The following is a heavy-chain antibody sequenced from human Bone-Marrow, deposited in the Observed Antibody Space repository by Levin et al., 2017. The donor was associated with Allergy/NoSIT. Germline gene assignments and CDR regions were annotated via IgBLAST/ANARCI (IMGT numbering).Heavy chain of an antibody. Sequence: PGESLKISCKVSGYTLTELSMHWVRQAPGKGLEWMGGFDPEDGEKIYAQKFQGRVTMTEDTSTDTAYMELSSLRSEDTAVYFCATDAPEEGYYFDYWGQGTLVTVSS. J-gene: IGHJ4*02. V-gene: IGHV1-24*01. CDR1: GYTLTELS. CDR3: ATDAPEEGYYFDY. CDR2: FDPEDGEK.